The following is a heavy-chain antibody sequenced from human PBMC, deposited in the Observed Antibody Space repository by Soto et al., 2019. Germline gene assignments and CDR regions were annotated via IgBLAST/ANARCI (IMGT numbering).Heavy chain of an antibody. J-gene: IGHJ4*02. Sequence: EVQLVESGGGLVQPGRSLRLSCAASGFTFDDYAMHWVRQAPGKGLEWVSGISWNSGSIGYADSVQGRFTISRDNAKNSLYLQMNSLRAEDTALYYCAKGYWVDTAMVTHFYYWGQGTLVTVSS. CDR2: ISWNSGSI. CDR1: GFTFDDYA. CDR3: AKGYWVDTAMVTHFYY. D-gene: IGHD5-18*01. V-gene: IGHV3-9*01.